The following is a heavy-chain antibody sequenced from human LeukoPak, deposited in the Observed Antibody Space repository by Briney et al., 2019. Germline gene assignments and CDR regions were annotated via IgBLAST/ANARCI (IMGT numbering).Heavy chain of an antibody. V-gene: IGHV4-39*07. CDR3: ARELKGGSGSYYFDY. J-gene: IGHJ4*02. CDR2: IYYSGST. D-gene: IGHD3-10*01. CDR1: GGSISSSSYY. Sequence: SETLSLTCTVSGGSISSSSYYWGWIRQPPGKGLEWIGSIYYSGSTYYNPSLKSRVTISVDTSKNQFSLKLSSVTAADTAVYYCARELKGGSGSYYFDYWGQGTLVTVSS.